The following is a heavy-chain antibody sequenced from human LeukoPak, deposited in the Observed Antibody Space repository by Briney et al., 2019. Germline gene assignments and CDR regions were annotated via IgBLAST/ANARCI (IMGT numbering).Heavy chain of an antibody. CDR2: IRSKAYGGTT. Sequence: GGSLRLSCTASGFTFGDYAMSWVRQAPGKGLEWVGFIRSKAYGGTTEYAASVKGRFTISRDDSKSIAYLQMNSLKTEDTAVYYSVITTSGQTYYFDYWGQGTLVTVSS. D-gene: IGHD3-22*01. J-gene: IGHJ4*02. CDR3: VITTSGQTYYFDY. V-gene: IGHV3-49*04. CDR1: GFTFGDYA.